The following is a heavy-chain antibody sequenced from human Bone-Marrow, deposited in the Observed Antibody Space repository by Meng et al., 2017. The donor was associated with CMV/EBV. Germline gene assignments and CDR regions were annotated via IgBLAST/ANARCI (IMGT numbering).Heavy chain of an antibody. CDR3: ARVLRNYMEAYDI. J-gene: IGHJ3*02. D-gene: IGHD3-10*01. CDR1: GFTFSSYW. V-gene: IGHV3-74*01. CDR2: INSDGSST. Sequence: GESLKISCAASGFTFSSYWMHWVRQAPGKGLVWVSRINSDGSSTSYADSGKGRFTISRDNAKNTLYLQMNSLRAEDTAGYYCARVLRNYMEAYDIWGQGTMVTVSS.